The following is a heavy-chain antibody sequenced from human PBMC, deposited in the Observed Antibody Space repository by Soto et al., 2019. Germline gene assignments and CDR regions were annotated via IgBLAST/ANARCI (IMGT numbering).Heavy chain of an antibody. CDR2: IYYSGST. CDR1: GGSISSYY. Sequence: SETLSLTCTVSGGSISSYYWSWIRQPPGKGLEWIGYIYYSGSTNYNPSLKSRVTISVDTSKNQFSLKLSSVTAVDTAVYYCARTLQDYGMDVWGQGTTVTVSS. CDR3: ARTLQDYGMDV. J-gene: IGHJ6*02. V-gene: IGHV4-59*12.